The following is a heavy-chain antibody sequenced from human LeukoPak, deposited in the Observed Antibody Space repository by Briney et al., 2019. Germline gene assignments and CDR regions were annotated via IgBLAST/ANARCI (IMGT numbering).Heavy chain of an antibody. D-gene: IGHD4/OR15-4a*01. J-gene: IGHJ6*02. Sequence: ASVKVSCKASGYTFTGYYTHWVRQAPGQGLEWMGWINPNSGGTNYAQKFQGRVTMTRDTSISTAYMELSRLRSDDTAVYYCARWGDYGPPRAYGMDVWGQGTTVTVSS. CDR1: GYTFTGYY. CDR3: ARWGDYGPPRAYGMDV. V-gene: IGHV1-2*02. CDR2: INPNSGGT.